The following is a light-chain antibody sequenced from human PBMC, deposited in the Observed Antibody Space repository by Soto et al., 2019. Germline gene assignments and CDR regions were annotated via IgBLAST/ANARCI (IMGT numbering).Light chain of an antibody. CDR3: QQYDTLPLT. Sequence: DIQMTQSPSSLSASVGNRVTIICQASQDITNYLNWYQQKPGKAPNLLIHDSSNLETGVPSRFSGSGTGTYFSFTISSLQPDDIATYYCQQYDTLPLTFGQGTRLEI. CDR2: DSS. J-gene: IGKJ5*01. CDR1: QDITNY. V-gene: IGKV1-33*01.